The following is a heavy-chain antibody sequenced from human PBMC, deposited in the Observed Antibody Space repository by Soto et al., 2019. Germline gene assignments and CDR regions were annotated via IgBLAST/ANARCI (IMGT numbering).Heavy chain of an antibody. V-gene: IGHV6-1*01. CDR3: ARDLGYSSSWYGGYNWFDP. CDR2: TYYRSKWYN. J-gene: IGHJ5*02. CDR1: GDSVSSSSAA. Sequence: SQTLSLTCAISGDSVSSSSAAGNWIRQSPSRGLEWLGRTYYRSKWYNDYAVSVKSRITINPDTSKNQFPLQLNSVTPEDTAVYYCARDLGYSSSWYGGYNWFDPWGQGTLVTVSS. D-gene: IGHD6-13*01.